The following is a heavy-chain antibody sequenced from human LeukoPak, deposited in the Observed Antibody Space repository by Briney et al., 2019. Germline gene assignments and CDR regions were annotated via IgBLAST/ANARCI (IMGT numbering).Heavy chain of an antibody. V-gene: IGHV3-21*01. Sequence: GGSLRLSCAASGFTFSRYSMNWVRQAPGKGLEWVSSISSRSSYMYYADSLKGRFTISRDNAKNSLYLQMNGLRAEDTAVYYCARDVFSYWYFDLWGRGTLVTVSS. D-gene: IGHD5/OR15-5a*01. CDR2: ISSRSSYM. CDR3: ARDVFSYWYFDL. CDR1: GFTFSRYS. J-gene: IGHJ2*01.